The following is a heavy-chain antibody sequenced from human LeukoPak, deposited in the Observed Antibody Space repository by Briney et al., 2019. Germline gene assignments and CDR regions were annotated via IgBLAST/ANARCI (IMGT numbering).Heavy chain of an antibody. CDR2: ISSSGSTI. Sequence: GGSLRLSCAASGFTFSSYEMNWVRQAPGKGPEWVSYISSSGSTIYYADSVKGRFTISRDNAKNSLYLQMNSLRAEDTAVYYCAREGKGDAFDIWGQGTMVTVSS. CDR1: GFTFSSYE. J-gene: IGHJ3*02. CDR3: AREGKGDAFDI. V-gene: IGHV3-48*03.